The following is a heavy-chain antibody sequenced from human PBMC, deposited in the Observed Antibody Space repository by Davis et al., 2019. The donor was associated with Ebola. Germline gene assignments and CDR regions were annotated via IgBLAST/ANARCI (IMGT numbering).Heavy chain of an antibody. CDR2: ISAYNGNT. CDR1: GYSFTNYG. CDR3: ARGRVTAVAGYYYGMDV. D-gene: IGHD6-19*01. V-gene: IGHV1-18*01. Sequence: ASVKVSCKASGYSFTNYGITWVRQAPGQGLEWMGWISAYNGNTDNAEKLQGRVTMTRNTSISTAYMELSSLRSEDTAVYYCARGRVTAVAGYYYGMDVWGKGTTVTVSS. J-gene: IGHJ6*04.